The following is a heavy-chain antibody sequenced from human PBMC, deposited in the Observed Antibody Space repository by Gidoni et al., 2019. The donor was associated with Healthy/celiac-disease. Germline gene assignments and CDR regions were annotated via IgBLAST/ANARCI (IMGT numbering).Heavy chain of an antibody. J-gene: IGHJ1*01. CDR3: ARDSSGWSHAEYFQH. CDR2: IWYDGSNK. Sequence: QVQLVESGGGVVQPGRSLRLSCAASGFTFSSYGMHWVLQAPGKGLGWVAVIWYDGSNKYYADSVKGRFTISRDNSKNTLYLQMNSLRAEDTAVYYCARDSSGWSHAEYFQHWGQGTLVTVSS. D-gene: IGHD6-19*01. V-gene: IGHV3-33*01. CDR1: GFTFSSYG.